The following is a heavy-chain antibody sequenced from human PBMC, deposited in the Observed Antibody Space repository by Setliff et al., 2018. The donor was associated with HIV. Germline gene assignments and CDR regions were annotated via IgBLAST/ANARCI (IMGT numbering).Heavy chain of an antibody. J-gene: IGHJ4*02. V-gene: IGHV4-61*02. CDR3: ARQAIFGYYDSSGYLDY. Sequence: KPSETLSLTCTVSGGSISSGSYYWNWIRRPAGKGLEWIGRIYTSGSTNYNPSLKSRVTISVDTSKNQFSLKLSSVTAADTAVYYCARQAIFGYYDSSGYLDYWGQGTLVTVSS. CDR2: IYTSGST. CDR1: GGSISSGSYY. D-gene: IGHD3-22*01.